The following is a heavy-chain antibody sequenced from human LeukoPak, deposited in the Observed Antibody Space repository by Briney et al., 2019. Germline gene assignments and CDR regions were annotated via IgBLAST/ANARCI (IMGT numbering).Heavy chain of an antibody. CDR3: ARAVAAADPYGMDV. J-gene: IGHJ6*02. CDR1: GFTFGRYE. V-gene: IGHV3-48*03. Sequence: GGSLRLSCAASGFTFGRYEMNWVRQAPGKGLEWVSYIGTIISTTYYADSVKGRFTVSRDDAKSSLYLQMSSLRAEDTAVYYCARAVAAADPYGMDVWGQGTTVTVSS. D-gene: IGHD6-13*01. CDR2: IGTIISTT.